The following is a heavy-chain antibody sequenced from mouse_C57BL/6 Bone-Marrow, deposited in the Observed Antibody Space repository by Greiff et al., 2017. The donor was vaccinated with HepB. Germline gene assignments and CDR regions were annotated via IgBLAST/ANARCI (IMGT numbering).Heavy chain of an antibody. V-gene: IGHV1-18*01. D-gene: IGHD1-1*01. J-gene: IGHJ3*01. CDR3: ARDYGSSYGFAY. CDR1: GYTFTDYN. Sequence: EVQRVESGPELVKPGASVKIPCKASGYTFTDYNMDWVKQSHGKSLEWIGDINPNNGGTIYNQKFKGKATLTVDKSSSTAYMELRSLTSEDTAVYYCARDYGSSYGFAYWGQGTLVTVSA. CDR2: INPNNGGT.